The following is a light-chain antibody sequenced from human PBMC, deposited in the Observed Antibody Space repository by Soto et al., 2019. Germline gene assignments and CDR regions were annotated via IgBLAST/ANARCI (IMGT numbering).Light chain of an antibody. CDR1: RSNIGNKD. CDR2: SNN. V-gene: IGLV1-47*02. CDR3: AAWDDNLSGVI. J-gene: IGLJ2*01. Sequence: QSVLTQPPSASGTPGQRVTISCSGSRSNIGNKDVCWYQQLPGATPKLLIYSNNQGPSGVPDRFSGSKSGTSASRVISGLRSEDEADYYCAAWDDNLSGVIFGGGTKVTV.